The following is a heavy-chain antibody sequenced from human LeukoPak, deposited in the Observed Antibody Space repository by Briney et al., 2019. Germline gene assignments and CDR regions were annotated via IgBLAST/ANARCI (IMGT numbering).Heavy chain of an antibody. D-gene: IGHD1-26*01. J-gene: IGHJ4*02. Sequence: SETLSLTCTVSGGSISHYYWSWIRQPPGKGLEWIGYIYYSGSTNYNPSLESRVTISVDTSKNRFSLSLDSVTAADTAVYYCARGGSGSYHSPFDYWGQGTLVTVSS. V-gene: IGHV4-59*13. CDR3: ARGGSGSYHSPFDY. CDR1: GGSISHYY. CDR2: IYYSGST.